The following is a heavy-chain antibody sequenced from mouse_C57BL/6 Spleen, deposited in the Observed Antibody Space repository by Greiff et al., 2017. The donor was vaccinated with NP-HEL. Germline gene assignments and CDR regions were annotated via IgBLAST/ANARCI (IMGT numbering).Heavy chain of an antibody. D-gene: IGHD2-3*01. CDR1: GYAFSSYW. CDR2: IYPGDGDT. J-gene: IGHJ1*03. V-gene: IGHV1-80*01. CDR3: AKHPDGTHWYFDV. Sequence: VQLQQSGAELVKPGASVKISCKASGYAFSSYWMNWVKQRPGQGLEWIGQIYPGDGDTNYNGKFKGKATLTADKSSSTAYMQLSSLTSEDSAVYFGAKHPDGTHWYFDVWGTGTTVTVSS.